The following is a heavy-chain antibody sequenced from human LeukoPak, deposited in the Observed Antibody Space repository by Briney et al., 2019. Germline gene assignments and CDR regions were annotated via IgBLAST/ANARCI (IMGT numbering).Heavy chain of an antibody. CDR2: INHSGST. CDR3: ARGRKGLGYCSSTSCYRGYFDY. CDR1: GGSFSGYY. J-gene: IGHJ4*02. V-gene: IGHV4-34*01. D-gene: IGHD2-2*02. Sequence: SETLSLTCGVYGGSFSGYYWSWIRQPPGKGLEWIGEINHSGSTNYNPSLKSRVTISVDTSKNQFSLKLSSVTAADTAVYYCARGRKGLGYCSSTSCYRGYFDYWGQGTLVTVSS.